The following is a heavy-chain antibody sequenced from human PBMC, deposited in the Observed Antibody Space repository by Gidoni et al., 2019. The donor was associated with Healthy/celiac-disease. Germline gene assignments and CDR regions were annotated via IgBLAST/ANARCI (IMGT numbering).Heavy chain of an antibody. CDR3: TRDRTQWHGFPPNQLYYFDY. Sequence: EVQLVESGGGLVQPGRSLRLSCTASGFTFGDYAMSWVRQAPGKGLEWLGFIRSKAYGGTTEYAASVKGRFTISRDDSKSIAYLQMNSLKTEDTAVYYCTRDRTQWHGFPPNQLYYFDYWGQGTLVTVSS. CDR1: GFTFGDYA. CDR2: IRSKAYGGTT. J-gene: IGHJ4*02. D-gene: IGHD6-19*01. V-gene: IGHV3-49*04.